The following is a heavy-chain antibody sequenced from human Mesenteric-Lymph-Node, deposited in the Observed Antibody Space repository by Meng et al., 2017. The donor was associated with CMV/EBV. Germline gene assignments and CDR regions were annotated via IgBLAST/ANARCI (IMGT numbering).Heavy chain of an antibody. CDR1: GFTFSSYS. V-gene: IGHV3-21*04. D-gene: IGHD3-22*01. CDR3: ASYDSRGYYYY. CDR2: ISSSSSYI. Sequence: GESLKISCAASGFTFSSYSMNWVRQAPGKGLEWVSSISSSSSYIYYADSVKGRFTISRDNSKNTLYLQMNSLRAEDTAVYYCASYDSRGYYYYWGQGTLVTSPQ. J-gene: IGHJ4*02.